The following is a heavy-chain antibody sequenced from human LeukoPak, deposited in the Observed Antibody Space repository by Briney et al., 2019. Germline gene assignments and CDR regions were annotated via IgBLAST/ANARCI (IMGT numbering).Heavy chain of an antibody. D-gene: IGHD3-22*01. J-gene: IGHJ4*02. V-gene: IGHV4-59*01. CDR1: GGSISSYY. CDR2: IYYSGST. CDR3: ARAPSLLLRRNYFDY. Sequence: PSETLSLTCTVSGGSISSYYWSWIRQPPGKGLEWIGYIYYSGSTNYNPSLKSRVTISVDTSKNQFSLKLSSVTAADTAVYYCARAPSLLLRRNYFDYWGQGTLVTVSS.